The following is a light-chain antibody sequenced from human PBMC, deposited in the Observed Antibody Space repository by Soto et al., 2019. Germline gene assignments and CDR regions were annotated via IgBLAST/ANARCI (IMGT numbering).Light chain of an antibody. J-gene: IGKJ2*01. V-gene: IGKV1-5*03. CDR3: QQYNRGYT. CDR1: QSISSW. Sequence: DIQMTQSPSTLSASVGDRVTITCRASQSISSWLAWYQQKPGKAPTLLIYKASSLESGVPSRFSGSGSGTEFTITISSLQPDDFATYYCQQYNRGYTFGQGTKLEIK. CDR2: KAS.